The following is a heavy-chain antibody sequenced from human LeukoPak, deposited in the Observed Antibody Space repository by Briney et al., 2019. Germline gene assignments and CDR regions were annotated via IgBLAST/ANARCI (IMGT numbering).Heavy chain of an antibody. J-gene: IGHJ4*02. CDR2: IGTAGDT. CDR1: GFTFSSYD. Sequence: GGSLRLSCAASGFTFSSYDMHWVRQATGKGLEWVSAIGTAGDTYYPGSAKGRFTISRENAKNSLYLQMNSLRAGDTAVYYCARARRPSSSWYMNYWGQATLVTVPS. D-gene: IGHD6-13*01. V-gene: IGHV3-13*01. CDR3: ARARRPSSSWYMNY.